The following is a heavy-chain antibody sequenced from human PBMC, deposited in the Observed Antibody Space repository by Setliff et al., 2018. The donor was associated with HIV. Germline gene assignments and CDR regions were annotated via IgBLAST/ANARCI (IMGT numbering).Heavy chain of an antibody. J-gene: IGHJ4*02. V-gene: IGHV1-2*05. CDR3: ARERIVGATAPFDY. D-gene: IGHD1-26*01. Sequence: GASVKVSCKASGYTFTDYYMHWVRQAPGQGLEWMGRINPNSGGTNYAQKFQGRVTMTRDTSISTAYMELSRLRSDDTVVYYCARERIVGATAPFDYWGQGTLVTVSS. CDR2: INPNSGGT. CDR1: GYTFTDYY.